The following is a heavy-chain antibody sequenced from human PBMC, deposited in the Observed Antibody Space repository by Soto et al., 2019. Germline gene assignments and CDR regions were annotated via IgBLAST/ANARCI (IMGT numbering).Heavy chain of an antibody. D-gene: IGHD3-10*01. CDR2: IYYSGST. CDR3: ARGGSGSYYNWFDP. V-gene: IGHV4-30-4*01. Sequence: SETLSLTCTVSGGSISSGDYYWSWIRQPPGKGLEWIGYIYYSGSTYYNPSLKSRVTISVDTSKNQFSLKLSSVTAADTAVYYCARGGSGSYYNWFDPWGQGTLVTVSS. J-gene: IGHJ5*02. CDR1: GGSISSGDYY.